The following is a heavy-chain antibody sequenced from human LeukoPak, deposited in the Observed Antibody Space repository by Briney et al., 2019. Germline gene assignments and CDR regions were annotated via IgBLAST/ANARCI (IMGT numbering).Heavy chain of an antibody. CDR3: ARVPPTQYSSSSHPNWYDP. D-gene: IGHD6-6*01. CDR2: ISAYNGNT. J-gene: IGHJ5*02. CDR1: GYTFTSYG. Sequence: ASVKVSCKASGYTFTSYGISWVRQAPGQGLEWMGWISAYNGNTNYAQKLQGRVTMTTDTSTSTAYMELRSLRSDDTAVYYCARVPPTQYSSSSHPNWYDPWGQGTLVTVS. V-gene: IGHV1-18*01.